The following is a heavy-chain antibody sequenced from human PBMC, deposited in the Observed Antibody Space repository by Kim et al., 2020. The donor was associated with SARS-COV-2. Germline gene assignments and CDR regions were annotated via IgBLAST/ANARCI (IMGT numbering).Heavy chain of an antibody. J-gene: IGHJ4*02. Sequence: YIPSLMSRVNISVDSSKDQFSLKLSSVTAADTAVYYCARDRGYSYGIFDYWGQGTLVTVSS. CDR3: ARDRGYSYGIFDY. D-gene: IGHD5-18*01. V-gene: IGHV4-31*02.